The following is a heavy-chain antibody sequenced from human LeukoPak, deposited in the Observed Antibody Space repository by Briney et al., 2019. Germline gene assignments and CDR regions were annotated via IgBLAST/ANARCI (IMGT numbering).Heavy chain of an antibody. CDR1: GFTFSSYE. D-gene: IGHD3-22*01. CDR2: ISSSGSTT. CDR3: ARGPSAGPEYYDSSGYYYAEYFQH. V-gene: IGHV3-48*03. Sequence: GGSLRLSCAASGFTFSSYEMNWVRQAPGKGLEWVSYISSSGSTTHYADSVKGRFTISRDNAKNSLYLQMNSLRAEDTAVYYCARGPSAGPEYYDSSGYYYAEYFQHWGQGTLVTASS. J-gene: IGHJ1*01.